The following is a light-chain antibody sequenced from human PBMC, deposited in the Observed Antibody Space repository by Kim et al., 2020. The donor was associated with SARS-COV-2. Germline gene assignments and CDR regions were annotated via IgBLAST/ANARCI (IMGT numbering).Light chain of an antibody. CDR1: QSVSSY. V-gene: IGKV3-11*01. J-gene: IGKJ4*01. CDR2: DAS. CDR3: QQPSNWPLP. Sequence: ESVLTQSPGTLSLSPGERATLSCRASQSVSSYLAWYQQKAGQAPRLLIYDASNRATGITARFSGSGSGTDFTLTISSLEPEDFAVYYCQQPSNWPLPFRGGTTVDIK.